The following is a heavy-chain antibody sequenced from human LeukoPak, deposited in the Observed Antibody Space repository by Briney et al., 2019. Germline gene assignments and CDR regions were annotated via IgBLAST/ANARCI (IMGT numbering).Heavy chain of an antibody. CDR2: IFSSGST. V-gene: IGHV4-61*05. CDR1: GGSISSSSYY. CDR3: ARGPAFDY. J-gene: IGHJ4*02. Sequence: SETLSLTCTVSGGSISSSSYYWGWIRQPPGKGLEWIGYIFSSGSTKYNPSLKSQVTISLDTSKNQFSLKLSSVTAADTAVYYCARGPAFDYWGQGTLVTVSS.